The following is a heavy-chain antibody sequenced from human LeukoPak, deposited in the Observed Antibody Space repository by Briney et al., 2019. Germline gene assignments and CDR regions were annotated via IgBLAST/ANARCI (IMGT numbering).Heavy chain of an antibody. Sequence: GASVKVSCKASGYTFTNYGISWVRQAPGQGLEWMGWISAYNGNTNYAQKLQGRVTMTTDTSTSTAHMELRSLRSDDTAVYYCARGVSGYSSSWYSNWGQGTLVTVSS. V-gene: IGHV1-18*01. CDR1: GYTFTNYG. D-gene: IGHD6-13*01. J-gene: IGHJ4*02. CDR3: ARGVSGYSSSWYSN. CDR2: ISAYNGNT.